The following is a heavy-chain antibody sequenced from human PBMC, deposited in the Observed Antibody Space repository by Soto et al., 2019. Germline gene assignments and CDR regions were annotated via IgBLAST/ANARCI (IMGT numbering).Heavy chain of an antibody. J-gene: IGHJ5*02. CDR2: INADKGDT. D-gene: IGHD5-12*01. V-gene: IGHV1-3*01. CDR1: GYSFTDFA. CDR3: ARGPLSGVATIWEYANWFDP. Sequence: QAQLVQSGAEVKKPGASVKVSCKASGYSFTDFAMHWVRLASGQRLEWMGWINADKGDTKYSPKFQGRVTITRDTSATTVYMEQRSLRSEDTAVYYCARGPLSGVATIWEYANWFDPWGQGSLVTVST.